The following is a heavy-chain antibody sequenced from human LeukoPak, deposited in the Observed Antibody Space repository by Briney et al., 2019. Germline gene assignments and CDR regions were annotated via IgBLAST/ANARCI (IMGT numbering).Heavy chain of an antibody. CDR1: GYTFTSYD. CDR2: ISAYNGNT. CDR3: ASRLSSGWYSGRDYFDY. D-gene: IGHD6-19*01. J-gene: IGHJ4*02. Sequence: ASVTVSCTASGYTFTSYDICWVRQAPGQGLEWMGLISAYNGNTNYAQKFQGRVTITADESTSTAYMELSSLRSEDTAVYYCASRLSSGWYSGRDYFDYWGQGTLVTVSS. V-gene: IGHV1-18*01.